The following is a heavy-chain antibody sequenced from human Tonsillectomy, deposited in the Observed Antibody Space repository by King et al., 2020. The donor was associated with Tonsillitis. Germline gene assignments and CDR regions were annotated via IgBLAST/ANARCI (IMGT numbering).Heavy chain of an antibody. V-gene: IGHV3-66*01. CDR1: GFTVNNNY. CDR3: ARGMGAPAPLFDY. CDR2: IYSGGIT. J-gene: IGHJ4*02. Sequence: VQLVESGGGLVQPGGSLRLSCAASGFTVNNNYMSWVRQAPGKGLEGVSIIYSGGITFYADSVKGRFTISRDNSKNTLYLQMNSLRAEDTAVYYCARGMGAPAPLFDYWGQGTLVTVSS. D-gene: IGHD1-26*01.